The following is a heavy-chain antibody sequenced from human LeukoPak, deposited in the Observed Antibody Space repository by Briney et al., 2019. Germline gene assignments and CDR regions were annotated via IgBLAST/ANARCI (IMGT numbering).Heavy chain of an antibody. CDR1: GYSFTSYW. J-gene: IGHJ3*02. D-gene: IGHD3-10*01. Sequence: GESLKISCKGSGYSFTSYWIAWVRQMPGEGLEWMGIIYPGDSYTTYSPSFQGQVTISADKSISTAYLQWRSLKASDTAMYYCARRSGSDALGIWGQGTMVTVSS. V-gene: IGHV5-51*01. CDR3: ARRSGSDALGI. CDR2: IYPGDSYT.